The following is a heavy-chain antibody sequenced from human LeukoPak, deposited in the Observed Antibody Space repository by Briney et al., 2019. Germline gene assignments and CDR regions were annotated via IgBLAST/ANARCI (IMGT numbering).Heavy chain of an antibody. J-gene: IGHJ4*02. D-gene: IGHD6-19*01. CDR1: GFTFSSYA. Sequence: GGSLRPSCAASGFTFSSYAMSWVRQAPGGGLEWVSAISGSGGSTYYADSVKGRFTISRDNSKNTLYLQMNSLRAEDTAVYYCAKGRYSSGWYDYWGQGTLVTVSS. CDR2: ISGSGGST. CDR3: AKGRYSSGWYDY. V-gene: IGHV3-23*01.